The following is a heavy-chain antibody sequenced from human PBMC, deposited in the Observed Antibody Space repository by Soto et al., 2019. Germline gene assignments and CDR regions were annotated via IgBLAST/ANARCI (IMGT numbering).Heavy chain of an antibody. V-gene: IGHV3-33*01. D-gene: IGHD2-2*01. CDR3: ASRSPALDY. J-gene: IGHJ4*02. CDR1: GFTFSSYG. CDR2: IWYDGSKK. Sequence: QVQLVESGGGVVQPGRSLRLSCEASGFTFSSYGMHWVRQAPGKGLEWVAVIWYDGSKKYYADFVKGRFTISRDNSKNTLYLQMNSLRAEDTAVYYCASRSPALDYWGQGARVTVSS.